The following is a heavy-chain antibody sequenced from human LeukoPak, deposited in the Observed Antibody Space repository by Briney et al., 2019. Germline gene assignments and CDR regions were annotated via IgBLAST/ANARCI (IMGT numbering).Heavy chain of an antibody. CDR1: GFTFSSYS. Sequence: GGSLRLSCAASGFTFSSYSMNWVRQAPGKGLEWVSYISSSGSTIYYADSVKGRFTISRDNAKNSLYLQMNSLRAEDTAVYYCARDQLGIGAFDIWGQGTMVTVSS. J-gene: IGHJ3*02. CDR3: ARDQLGIGAFDI. D-gene: IGHD7-27*01. CDR2: ISSSGSTI. V-gene: IGHV3-48*04.